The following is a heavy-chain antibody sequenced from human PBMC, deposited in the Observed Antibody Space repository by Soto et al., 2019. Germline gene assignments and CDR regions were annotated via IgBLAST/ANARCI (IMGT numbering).Heavy chain of an antibody. CDR1: GFTFSNYL. CDR3: AKVPLSLKFYDY. J-gene: IGHJ4*02. CDR2: ISGSGTNT. V-gene: IGHV3-23*01. Sequence: PGGSLRLSCAASGFTFSNYLMNWVRQAPWKGLEWVSGISGSGTNTYYADSVKGRFTISRDNSKNTLYLQMNSLTAADTAIYYCAKVPLSLKFYDYWGQGTQVTVSS.